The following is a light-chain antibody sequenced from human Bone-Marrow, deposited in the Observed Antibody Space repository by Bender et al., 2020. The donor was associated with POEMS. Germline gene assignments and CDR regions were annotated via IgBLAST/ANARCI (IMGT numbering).Light chain of an antibody. V-gene: IGLV7-43*01. Sequence: QTVVTQEPSVTVSPGGTVTLTCASNTGDVTFGYYANWIQRMPGQPPRALVYSTNNRHSWTPARFSGSLLGGKAVLTLSGVRPEDEADYYCLLYFGGTWVFGGGTKLTVL. CDR2: STN. J-gene: IGLJ3*02. CDR1: TGDVTFGYY. CDR3: LLYFGGTWV.